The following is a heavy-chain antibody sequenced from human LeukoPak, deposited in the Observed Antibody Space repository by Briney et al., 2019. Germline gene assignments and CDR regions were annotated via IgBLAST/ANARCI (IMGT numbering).Heavy chain of an antibody. CDR3: ARAYYYGSGSYYPKDDY. CDR1: GFTFSSYS. Sequence: GGSLRLSCAASGFTFSSYSMNWVRQAPGKGLEWVSSISSSSSYIYYADSVKGRFTISRDNAKNSLYLHMNSLRAEDTAVYYCARAYYYGSGSYYPKDDYWGQGTLVTVPS. CDR2: ISSSSSYI. J-gene: IGHJ4*02. D-gene: IGHD3-10*01. V-gene: IGHV3-21*01.